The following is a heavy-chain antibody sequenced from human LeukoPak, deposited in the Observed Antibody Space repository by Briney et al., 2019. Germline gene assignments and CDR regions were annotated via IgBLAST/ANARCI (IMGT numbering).Heavy chain of an antibody. V-gene: IGHV1-69*05. CDR3: ARVYCSGGSCYSRAYYYYYMDV. Sequence: SVKVSCKAFGGTFSSYAISWVRQAPGQGLEWMGGIIPIFGTANYAQKFQGRVTITTDESTSTAYMELSSLRSEDTAVYYCARVYCSGGSCYSRAYYYYYMDVWGKGTTVTVSS. J-gene: IGHJ6*03. CDR1: GGTFSSYA. D-gene: IGHD2-15*01. CDR2: IIPIFGTA.